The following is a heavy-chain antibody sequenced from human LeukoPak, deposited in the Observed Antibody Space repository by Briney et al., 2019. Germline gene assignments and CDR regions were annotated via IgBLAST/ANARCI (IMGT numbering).Heavy chain of an antibody. CDR1: GYTFTSYG. J-gene: IGHJ4*02. D-gene: IGHD1-26*01. CDR3: ARDRGSGSYVNYFDY. Sequence: ASVKVSCKASGYTFTSYGISWARQAPGQGLEWMGWISAYNGNTNYAQKLQGRVTMTTDTSTSTAYMELRSLRSDDTAVYYCARDRGSGSYVNYFDYWGQGTLVTVSS. V-gene: IGHV1-18*01. CDR2: ISAYNGNT.